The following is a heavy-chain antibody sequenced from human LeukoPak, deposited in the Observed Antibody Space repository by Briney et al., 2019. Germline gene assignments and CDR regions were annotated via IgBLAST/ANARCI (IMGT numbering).Heavy chain of an antibody. CDR1: GFTFSSYG. J-gene: IGHJ5*02. V-gene: IGHV3-30*02. CDR2: IRYDGSNK. D-gene: IGHD1-14*01. Sequence: GRSLRLSCAPSGFTFSSYGMHCVRQAPAKGLEWVAFIRYDGSNKYYADSVKGRFTISRDNSKNTLYLQMNSLRAEDTAVYYCAKDTTPPKAGFDPWGQGTLVTVSS. CDR3: AKDTTPPKAGFDP.